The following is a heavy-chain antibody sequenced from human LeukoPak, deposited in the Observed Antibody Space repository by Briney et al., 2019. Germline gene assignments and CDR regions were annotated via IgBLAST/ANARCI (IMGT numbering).Heavy chain of an antibody. J-gene: IGHJ4*02. V-gene: IGHV3-53*05. Sequence: GGSLRLSWAASGFTVSSNYVGWVSQAPGKGLEWVSVIHSDGKTYYAGSVKGRFTISRDSSQNTLYLQMSSLTAEDTAVYYWVKDQRLTLGVFDFWGQGTLVTVSS. CDR2: IHSDGKT. CDR3: VKDQRLTLGVFDF. D-gene: IGHD1-1*01. CDR1: GFTVSSNY.